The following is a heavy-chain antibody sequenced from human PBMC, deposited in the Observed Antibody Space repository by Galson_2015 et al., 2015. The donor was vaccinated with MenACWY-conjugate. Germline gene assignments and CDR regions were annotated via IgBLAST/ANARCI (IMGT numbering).Heavy chain of an antibody. CDR2: ISYSGST. CDR1: GGSISSYY. Sequence: ETLSLTCTVSGGSISSYYWSWIRQPPGRGLEWIGYISYSGSTYYNPSLKSRVTISVDTSKNQFSLKLSSVTAADTAVYYCARGFSSGAPPLYWGQGTLVTVSS. D-gene: IGHD3-22*01. CDR3: ARGFSSGAPPLY. J-gene: IGHJ4*02. V-gene: IGHV4-59*01.